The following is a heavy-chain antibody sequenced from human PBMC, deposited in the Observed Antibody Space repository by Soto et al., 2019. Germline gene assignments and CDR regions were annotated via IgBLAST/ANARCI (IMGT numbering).Heavy chain of an antibody. D-gene: IGHD2-2*01. V-gene: IGHV1-3*01. CDR2: INAGNGNT. CDR3: ARDRKILGYCSSTSCPTNNWFDP. Sequence: ASVKVSCKASGYTFTSYAMHWVLQAPGQRLEWMGWINAGNGNTKYSQKFQGRVTITRDTSASTAYMELSSLRSEDTAVYYCARDRKILGYCSSTSCPTNNWFDPWGQGTLVTVSS. J-gene: IGHJ5*02. CDR1: GYTFTSYA.